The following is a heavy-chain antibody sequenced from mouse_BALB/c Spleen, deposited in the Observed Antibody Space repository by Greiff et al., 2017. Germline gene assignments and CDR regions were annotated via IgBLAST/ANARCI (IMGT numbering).Heavy chain of an antibody. J-gene: IGHJ2*01. CDR2: IDPENGDT. CDR1: GFTIKDYY. Sequence: EVQLLQSGAELVRSGASVKLSCTASGFTIKDYYMHWVKQRPEQGLEWIGWIDPENGDTEYAPKFQGKITMTADTSSNTVYLQLSSLTSEDTAVYYVNERYGDPTLDYWGQGTTLTVSS. V-gene: IGHV14-4*02. D-gene: IGHD2-13*01. CDR3: NERYGDPTLDY.